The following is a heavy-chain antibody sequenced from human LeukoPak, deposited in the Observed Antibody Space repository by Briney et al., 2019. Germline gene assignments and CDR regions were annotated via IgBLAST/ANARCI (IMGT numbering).Heavy chain of an antibody. CDR3: ARVASPYYGDYGAEYFQH. CDR1: GFTFSSYA. D-gene: IGHD4-17*01. CDR2: ISYDGSNK. J-gene: IGHJ1*01. V-gene: IGHV3-30-3*01. Sequence: GGSLRLSCAASGFTFSSYAMHWVRQAPGKGLEWVAVISYDGSNKYYADSVKGRFTISRDNAKNSLYLQMNSLRAGDTAVYYCARVASPYYGDYGAEYFQHWGQGTLVTVSS.